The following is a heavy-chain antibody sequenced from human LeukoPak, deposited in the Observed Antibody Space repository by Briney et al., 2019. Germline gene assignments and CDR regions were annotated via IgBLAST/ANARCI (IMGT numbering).Heavy chain of an antibody. V-gene: IGHV3-30-3*01. D-gene: IGHD1-26*01. CDR3: ARDQGWELLRYAFDI. J-gene: IGHJ3*02. Sequence: PGGSLRLSCAASGFTFSSYAMHWVRQAPGKGLEWVAVISYDGSNKYYADSVKGRFTISRDNSKNTLYLQMNSLRAEDTAVYYCARDQGWELLRYAFDIWGQGTMVTVSS. CDR1: GFTFSSYA. CDR2: ISYDGSNK.